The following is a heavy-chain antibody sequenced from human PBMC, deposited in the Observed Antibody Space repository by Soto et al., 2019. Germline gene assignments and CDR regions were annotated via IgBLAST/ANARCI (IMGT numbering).Heavy chain of an antibody. D-gene: IGHD1-26*01. CDR1: GGTFSSYA. CDR3: ARDVGATTVIWFDP. J-gene: IGHJ5*02. Sequence: ASVKVSCKASGGTFSSYAISWVRQAPGQGLEWMGGIIPIFGTANYAQKFQGRVTITADESTSTAYMELSSLRSEDTAVYYCARDVGATTVIWFDPWGQGTLVTVSS. CDR2: IIPIFGTA. V-gene: IGHV1-69*13.